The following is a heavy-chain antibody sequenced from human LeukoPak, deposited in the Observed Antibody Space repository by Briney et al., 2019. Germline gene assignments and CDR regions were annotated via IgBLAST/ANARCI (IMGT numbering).Heavy chain of an antibody. J-gene: IGHJ5*02. CDR1: GNSVSSNSVT. Sequence: SQTLSLTCAISGNSVSSNSVTWNWIRQSPSRGLEWLGRTYYRSTWYNDYAVSVRGRITVNPDTSKSQFSLHLNSVTPEDTAVYYCARRLTQYDCFDPWGQGILVTVSS. CDR2: TYYRSTWYN. CDR3: ARRLTQYDCFDP. D-gene: IGHD2-2*01. V-gene: IGHV6-1*01.